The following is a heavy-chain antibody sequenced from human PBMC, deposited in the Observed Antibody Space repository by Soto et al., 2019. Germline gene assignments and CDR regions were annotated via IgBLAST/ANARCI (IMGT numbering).Heavy chain of an antibody. Sequence: QITLKESGPTLVKPTQTLTLTCTFSGFSLTTDRVGVGWIRQPPGEALEWLAVIYWDDSKTYRPSLESRLTITTDTSKNQVALTMTNMDSLDTATYYCAHAYGGMSIYWGQGTLVTVSS. D-gene: IGHD1-26*01. V-gene: IGHV2-5*02. CDR2: IYWDDSK. CDR1: GFSLTTDRVG. J-gene: IGHJ4*02. CDR3: AHAYGGMSIY.